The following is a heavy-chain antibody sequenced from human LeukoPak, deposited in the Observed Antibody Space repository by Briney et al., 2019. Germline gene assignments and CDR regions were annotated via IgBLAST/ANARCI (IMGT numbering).Heavy chain of an antibody. CDR2: INPNSGGT. D-gene: IGHD3-10*01. J-gene: IGHJ4*02. Sequence: ASVKVSCKASGYTFTGYYMHWVRQAPGQGLEWMGWINPNSGGTNYAQTFQGRVTITRDTSSSTAYMELSRLRSDDTAVFYCARDGGNLWFGELLWGQGTLVTVSS. V-gene: IGHV1-2*02. CDR3: ARDGGNLWFGELL. CDR1: GYTFTGYY.